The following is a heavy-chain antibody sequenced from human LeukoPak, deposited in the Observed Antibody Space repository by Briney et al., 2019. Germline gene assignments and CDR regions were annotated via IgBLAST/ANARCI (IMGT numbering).Heavy chain of an antibody. CDR1: GFTFSSFA. J-gene: IGHJ4*02. CDR3: AKRGSTTYHFDS. V-gene: IGHV3-23*01. Sequence: PGGSLRLSCAASGFTFSSFAMRWVRQAPGKGLEWVSSISGNGVGTHYADSVKGRFTISRDNSKNSLNLQMNSLRVEDTAVYYCAKRGSTTYHFDSWGQGTLVIVSS. D-gene: IGHD2-2*01. CDR2: ISGNGVGT.